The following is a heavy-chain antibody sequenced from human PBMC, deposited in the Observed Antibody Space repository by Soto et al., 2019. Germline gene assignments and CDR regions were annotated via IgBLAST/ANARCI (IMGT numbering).Heavy chain of an antibody. J-gene: IGHJ6*03. Sequence: SETLSLTCTVSGGSISSYYWSWIRQPPGKGLEWIGYIYYSGSTNYNPSLKSRVTISVDTSKNQFSLKLSSVTAADTAVYYCARVAATARYYYMDVWGKGTTVTVSS. CDR1: GGSISSYY. CDR3: ARVAATARYYYMDV. CDR2: IYYSGST. D-gene: IGHD2-15*01. V-gene: IGHV4-59*01.